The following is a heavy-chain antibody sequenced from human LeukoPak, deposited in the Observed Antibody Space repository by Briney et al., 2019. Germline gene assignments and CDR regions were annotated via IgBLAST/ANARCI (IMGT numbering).Heavy chain of an antibody. D-gene: IGHD3-10*01. V-gene: IGHV4-38-2*02. CDR3: ARLYYYGSGSYDWFDP. J-gene: IGHJ5*02. CDR1: GYSISSGYY. CDR2: IYHSGST. Sequence: ASETLSLTCTVSGYSISSGYYWGWIRQPPGKGLEWIGSIYHSGSTYYNPSLKSRVTISVDTSKNQFSLKLSSVTAADTAVYYCARLYYYGSGSYDWFDPWGQGTLVTVSS.